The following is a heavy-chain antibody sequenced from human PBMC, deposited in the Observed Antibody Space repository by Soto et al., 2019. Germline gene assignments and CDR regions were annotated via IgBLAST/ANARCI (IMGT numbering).Heavy chain of an antibody. CDR2: ISSSSSTI. J-gene: IGHJ4*01. CDR3: ARDAPTMVRGVKGFDY. CDR1: GFTFSSYS. D-gene: IGHD3-10*01. Sequence: GGSLRLSCAASGFTFSSYSMNWVRQAPGKGLEWVSYISSSSSTIYYADSVKGRFTISRDNAKNSLYLQMNSLRAEDTAVYYCARDAPTMVRGVKGFDYWGHGTLVTVSS. V-gene: IGHV3-48*04.